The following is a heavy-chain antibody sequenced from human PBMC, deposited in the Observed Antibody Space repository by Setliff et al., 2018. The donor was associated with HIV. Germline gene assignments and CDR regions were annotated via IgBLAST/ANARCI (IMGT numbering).Heavy chain of an antibody. Sequence: PGGSLRLSCAASGFTFSSYSMNWVRQAPGKGLEWVSSISSSSSYIYYADSVKGRFTISRDNAKNSLYLQMNSLRAEDTAVYYCARVGQYYYDSSGPLDYWGQGTLVTVAS. CDR3: ARVGQYYYDSSGPLDY. CDR2: ISSSSSYI. CDR1: GFTFSSYS. J-gene: IGHJ4*02. V-gene: IGHV3-21*01. D-gene: IGHD3-22*01.